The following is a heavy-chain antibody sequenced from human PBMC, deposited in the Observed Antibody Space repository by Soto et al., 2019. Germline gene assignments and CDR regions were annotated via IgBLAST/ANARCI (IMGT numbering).Heavy chain of an antibody. CDR2: IWYDGSNK. CDR3: ARGPAQYYDILTGYPLPIDY. V-gene: IGHV3-33*01. J-gene: IGHJ4*02. D-gene: IGHD3-9*01. CDR1: GFTFSSYG. Sequence: GESLKISCAASGFTFSSYGIHWVRQAPGKGLEWVAVIWYDGSNKYYADSVKGRFTISRDNSKNTLYLQMNSLRAEDTAVYYCARGPAQYYDILTGYPLPIDYWGQGTLVTVYS.